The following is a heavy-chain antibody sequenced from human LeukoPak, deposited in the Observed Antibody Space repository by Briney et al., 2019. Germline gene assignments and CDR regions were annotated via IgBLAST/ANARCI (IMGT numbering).Heavy chain of an antibody. CDR2: FSGSGGST. J-gene: IGHJ4*02. CDR1: GFTFSSYG. V-gene: IGHV3-23*01. D-gene: IGHD2-2*01. Sequence: PGGSLRLSCAASGFTFSSYGMSWVRQAPGKGLEWVSSFSGSGGSTYYADSVKGRFTISRDNSKNTLYLQMNSLRAEDTAVYYCAKGHRDIVVVPDACFDYWGQGTLVTVSS. CDR3: AKGHRDIVVVPDACFDY.